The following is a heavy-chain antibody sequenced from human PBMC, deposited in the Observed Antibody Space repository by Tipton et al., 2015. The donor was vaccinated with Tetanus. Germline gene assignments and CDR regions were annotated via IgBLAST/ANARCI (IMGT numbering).Heavy chain of an antibody. CDR2: VGDSGSP. Sequence: TLSLTCAVYGGSLSRYYWTWIRQPPGKGLEWIGEVGDSGSPNYSPSLKSRVTISLDTSKNEFSLTLSSVTAADTAVYYCARGIWLYTSTYHRHWLDPWGQGTLVSVSS. CDR3: ARGIWLYTSTYHRHWLDP. CDR1: GGSLSRYY. J-gene: IGHJ5*02. V-gene: IGHV4-34*01. D-gene: IGHD6-13*01.